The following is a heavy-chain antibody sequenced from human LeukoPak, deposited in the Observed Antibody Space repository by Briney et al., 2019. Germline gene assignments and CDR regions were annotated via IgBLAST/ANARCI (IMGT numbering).Heavy chain of an antibody. V-gene: IGHV1-8*01. CDR1: GYTFTSYD. CDR3: ARGLRQWLVSPYY. J-gene: IGHJ4*02. D-gene: IGHD6-19*01. CDR2: MNPNSGNT. Sequence: SVKVSCKASGYTFTSYDINWVRQATGQGLEWMGWMNPNSGNTGYAQKFQGRVTMTMNTSISTAYMELSSLRSEDTAVYYCARGLRQWLVSPYYWGQGTLVTVSS.